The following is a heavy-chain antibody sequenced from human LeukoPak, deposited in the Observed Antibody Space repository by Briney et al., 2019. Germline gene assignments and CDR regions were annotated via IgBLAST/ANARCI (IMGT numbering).Heavy chain of an antibody. V-gene: IGHV3-7*01. CDR1: GFTLSKHW. CDR3: ARGGRWVIRYFDY. CDR2: IKQDGSEK. J-gene: IGHJ4*02. Sequence: PGGSLRLSCAASGFTLSKHWMTWVRQAPGKGLECVAIIKQDGSEKYYVNSVKGRFTISRDNAKNSLYLQMNSLRAEDTAVYYCARGGRWVIRYFDYWGQGTLVTVSS. D-gene: IGHD3-16*02.